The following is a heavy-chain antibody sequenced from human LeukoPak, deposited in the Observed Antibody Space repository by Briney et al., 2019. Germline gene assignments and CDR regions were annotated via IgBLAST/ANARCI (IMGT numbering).Heavy chain of an antibody. CDR2: IRYDGSNK. V-gene: IGHV3-30*02. D-gene: IGHD5-18*01. J-gene: IGHJ4*02. Sequence: GGSLRLSCAASGFTFSSYGMHWVRQAPGKGLEWVAFIRYDGSNKYYADSVKGRFTISRDNSKNTLYLQMNNLRAQDTAVYYCARVGRGYSFNVYCFDYWGQGTLVTVSS. CDR3: ARVGRGYSFNVYCFDY. CDR1: GFTFSSYG.